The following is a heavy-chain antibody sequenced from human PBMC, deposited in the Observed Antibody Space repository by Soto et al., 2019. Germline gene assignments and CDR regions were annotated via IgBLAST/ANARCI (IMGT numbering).Heavy chain of an antibody. J-gene: IGHJ4*02. CDR1: GASVTSTGYY. Sequence: QVQLRESRPGLMRPSQTLSLTCTVSGASVTSTGYYWTWIRQSPGKRLEWLGYFLHNGNADYSPSLETRLAISLDSSKNQFSPKANSVSAADTAIYFCARVSAVSAEYYFDYWGQGALVTVSS. CDR3: ARVSAVSAEYYFDY. D-gene: IGHD6-19*01. CDR2: FLHNGNA. V-gene: IGHV4-30-4*01.